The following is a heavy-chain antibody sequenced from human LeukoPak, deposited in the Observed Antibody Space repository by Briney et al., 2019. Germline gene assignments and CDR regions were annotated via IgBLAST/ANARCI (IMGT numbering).Heavy chain of an antibody. V-gene: IGHV3-74*01. CDR2: INGDGSTT. CDR1: GFTFSTYW. D-gene: IGHD1-7*01. J-gene: IGHJ4*02. CDR3: VPYNWNYALNY. Sequence: PGGSLRLSCAASGFTFSTYWMHWVRQAPGKGLVWVSRINGDGSTTTYADSVKDRFTISRDNAKNTLYLQMNSLRAEDTAVYYCVPYNWNYALNYWGQGTLVAVSS.